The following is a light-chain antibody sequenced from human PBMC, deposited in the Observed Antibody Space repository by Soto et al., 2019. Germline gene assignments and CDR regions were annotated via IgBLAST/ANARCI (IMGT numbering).Light chain of an antibody. Sequence: DVQMSQSPSSLSASVGDRVTITCRASQSISSYLNWYQQKPGKAPKLLIYAASSLQSGVPSRFSGSGSGTDFTLTISSLQPEDFATYYCQQSYSTPQVTFGQGTRLAIK. CDR2: AAS. J-gene: IGKJ5*01. CDR3: QQSYSTPQVT. CDR1: QSISSY. V-gene: IGKV1-39*01.